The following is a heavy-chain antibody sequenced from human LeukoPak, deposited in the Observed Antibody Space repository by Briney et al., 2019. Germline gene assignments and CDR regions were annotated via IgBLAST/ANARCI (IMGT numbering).Heavy chain of an antibody. V-gene: IGHV1-2*04. J-gene: IGHJ4*02. CDR3: ARDGRLIAAAGYYFDY. D-gene: IGHD6-13*01. CDR1: GYTFTGYY. Sequence: ASVKVFCKASGYTFTGYYMHWVRQAPGQGLEWMGWINPNSGGTNYAQKFQGWVTMTRDTSISTAYMELSRLRSDDTAVYYCARDGRLIAAAGYYFDYWGQGTLVTVSS. CDR2: INPNSGGT.